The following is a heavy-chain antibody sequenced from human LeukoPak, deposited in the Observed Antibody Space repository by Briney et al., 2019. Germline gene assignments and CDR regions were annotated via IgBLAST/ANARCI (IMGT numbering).Heavy chain of an antibody. CDR2: ISYDGTNK. J-gene: IGHJ4*02. CDR3: ARDWILAAQPINFFVY. CDR1: GFTFSSYG. V-gene: IGHV3-30*03. D-gene: IGHD5-18*01. Sequence: GSLRLSCAASGFTFSSYGMHWVRQAPGKGLEWVAVISYDGTNKYYADSVKGRFTISRDNSKNTLYLQINSLRAEDTAVYYCARDWILAAQPINFFVYWGQGTLVTVSS.